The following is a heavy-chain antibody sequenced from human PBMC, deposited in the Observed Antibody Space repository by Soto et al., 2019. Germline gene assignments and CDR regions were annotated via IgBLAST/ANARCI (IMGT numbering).Heavy chain of an antibody. CDR1: GFTFSSYG. CDR2: IWYDGSNK. CDR3: ARDGQLGRHDAFDI. J-gene: IGHJ3*02. D-gene: IGHD1-1*01. V-gene: IGHV3-33*01. Sequence: GGSLRLSCAASGFTFSSYGMHWVRQAPGKGLEWVAVIWYDGSNKYYADSVKGRFTISRDNSKNTLYLQMNSLRAEDTAAYYCARDGQLGRHDAFDIWGQGTMVTVSS.